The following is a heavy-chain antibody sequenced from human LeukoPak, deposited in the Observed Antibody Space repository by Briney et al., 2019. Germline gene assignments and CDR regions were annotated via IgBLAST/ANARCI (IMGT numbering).Heavy chain of an antibody. CDR3: ARARENYYDSSGYSPDY. CDR1: GGTFSSYA. V-gene: IGHV1-69*13. D-gene: IGHD3-22*01. J-gene: IGHJ4*02. CDR2: IIPIFGTA. Sequence: ASVKVSCKASGGTFSSYAISWVRQAPGQGLEWMGGIIPIFGTANYAQKFQGRVTITADESTSTAYMELSSLRSEDTAVYYCARARENYYDSSGYSPDYWGQGTLVTVSS.